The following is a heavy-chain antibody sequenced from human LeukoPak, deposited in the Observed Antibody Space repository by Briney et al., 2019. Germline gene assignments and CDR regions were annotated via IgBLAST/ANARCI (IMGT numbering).Heavy chain of an antibody. CDR1: GFTFSSYS. J-gene: IGHJ4*02. V-gene: IGHV3-21*01. CDR2: ISSSSSYI. Sequence: PGGSLRLSCAASGFTFSSYSMNWVRQAPGRGREGVSSISSSSSYIYYADSVKGRFTISRDNAKNSLYLQMNSLRAEDTAVYYCARKHYGDYPFDYWGQGTLVTVSS. CDR3: ARKHYGDYPFDY. D-gene: IGHD4-17*01.